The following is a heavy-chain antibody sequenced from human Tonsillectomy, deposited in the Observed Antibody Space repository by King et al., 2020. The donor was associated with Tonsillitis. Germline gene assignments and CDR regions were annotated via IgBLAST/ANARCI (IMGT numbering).Heavy chain of an antibody. CDR3: ARGPNSGAYGGGEGF. CDR1: GYSISNGYH. CDR2: IFHSGST. J-gene: IGHJ4*02. Sequence: VQLQESGPGLVKPSETLALTCTVSGYSISNGYHWGWIRQPPGKGLEWIGSIFHSGSTYYNPSLESRVTISVDTSKNQFSLKLNSVTAADTAIYYCARGPNSGAYGGGEGFWGQGTLVTVSS. V-gene: IGHV4-38-2*02. D-gene: IGHD3-16*01.